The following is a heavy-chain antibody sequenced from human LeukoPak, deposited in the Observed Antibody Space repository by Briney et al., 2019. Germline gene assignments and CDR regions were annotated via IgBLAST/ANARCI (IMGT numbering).Heavy chain of an antibody. CDR3: ARRVAARPATFDY. Sequence: SETLSLTCAVYGGSFSGYYWSWIRQPPGKGLEWFGEINHSGSTNYNPSLKSRVTISVDTSKNQFSLKLSSVTAADTAVYYCARRVAARPATFDYWGQGTLVTVSS. CDR2: INHSGST. V-gene: IGHV4-34*01. J-gene: IGHJ4*02. D-gene: IGHD6-6*01. CDR1: GGSFSGYY.